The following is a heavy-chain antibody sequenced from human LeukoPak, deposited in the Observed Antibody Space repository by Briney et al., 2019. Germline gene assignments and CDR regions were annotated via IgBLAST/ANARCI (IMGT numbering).Heavy chain of an antibody. D-gene: IGHD3-22*01. J-gene: IGHJ4*02. Sequence: GGSLRLSCAASGFTFSDYYMSWIRQAPGKGLEWVSYISSSGSTIYYADSVKGRFTISRDNAKNSLYLQMNSLRAEDTAVYYCARDPTADYYDSSGVFDYWGQGTLVTVSS. CDR1: GFTFSDYY. CDR3: ARDPTADYYDSSGVFDY. CDR2: ISSSGSTI. V-gene: IGHV3-11*04.